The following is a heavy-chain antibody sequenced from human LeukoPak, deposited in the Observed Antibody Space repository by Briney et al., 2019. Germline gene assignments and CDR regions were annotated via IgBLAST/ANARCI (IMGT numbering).Heavy chain of an antibody. V-gene: IGHV3-48*03. D-gene: IGHD2-15*01. CDR2: ISSRGTTI. J-gene: IGHJ6*02. Sequence: GGSLRLSCAVSGFTFSSYEMNWVRQAPGKVLEWVSYISSRGTTIYYVDSVKGRFTISRDNAKNSLYLQMNSLRAEDTALYYCARVRSGLHMDVWGQGTTVTVSS. CDR1: GFTFSSYE. CDR3: ARVRSGLHMDV.